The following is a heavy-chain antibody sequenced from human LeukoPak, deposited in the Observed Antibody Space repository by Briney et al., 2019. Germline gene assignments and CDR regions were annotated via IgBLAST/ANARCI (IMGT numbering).Heavy chain of an antibody. CDR1: GFTFSSYS. CDR3: AKDRVGYCSGGSCYSETYWFDP. J-gene: IGHJ5*02. Sequence: GGSLRLSCTASGFTFSSYSMNWVRQAPGKGLEWVSSISSGSTYIYYADSVKGRFTVSRDNAQNSLYLQMNSLRAEDTAVYYCAKDRVGYCSGGSCYSETYWFDPWGQGTLVTVSS. CDR2: ISSGSTYI. V-gene: IGHV3-21*01. D-gene: IGHD2-15*01.